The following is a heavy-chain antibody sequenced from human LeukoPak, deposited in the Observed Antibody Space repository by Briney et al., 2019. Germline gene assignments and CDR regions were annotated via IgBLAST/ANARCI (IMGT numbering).Heavy chain of an antibody. D-gene: IGHD6-19*01. J-gene: IGHJ4*02. V-gene: IGHV3-48*03. CDR3: AGYSRGWYSLFY. Sequence: GGSLRLSCAASGFTFSSYEVNWVRQAPGKGLEWVSYISSSGSTIYYADSVKGRFTISRDNAKNSLYLQMNSLRAEDTAVYYCAGYSRGWYSLFYWGQGTLVTVSS. CDR1: GFTFSSYE. CDR2: ISSSGSTI.